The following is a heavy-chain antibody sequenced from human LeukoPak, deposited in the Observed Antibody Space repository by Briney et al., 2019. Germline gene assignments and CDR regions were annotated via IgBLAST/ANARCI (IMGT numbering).Heavy chain of an antibody. CDR1: GRSFSNYY. D-gene: IGHD3-22*01. Sequence: PSETLSLTCAVYGRSFSNYYWSCIRQPPGKGLEWTGEINHSGSTNYNPSLKSRVTISVDTSKNQFSLNLRSVTAADTAVYYCASSFYYDSSANPAYFDYWGQRTLVTVSS. CDR2: INHSGST. J-gene: IGHJ4*02. V-gene: IGHV4-34*01. CDR3: ASSFYYDSSANPAYFDY.